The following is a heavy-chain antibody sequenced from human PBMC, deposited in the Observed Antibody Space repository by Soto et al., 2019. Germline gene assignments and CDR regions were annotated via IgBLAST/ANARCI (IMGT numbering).Heavy chain of an antibody. V-gene: IGHV3-48*01. CDR3: ARDLSWGSNWYYYMDV. D-gene: IGHD7-27*01. CDR1: GFILSDCA. Sequence: EVQLVESGGGLVQPGGPLRLSCATSGFILSDCAMNWVPQAQGKGLEWVSYISSSSSVIDYADSVKGRFTVSRDNARNSLYLQMNSLRAEDTAVYYCARDLSWGSNWYYYMDVWGKGTTVTVSS. CDR2: ISSSSSVI. J-gene: IGHJ6*03.